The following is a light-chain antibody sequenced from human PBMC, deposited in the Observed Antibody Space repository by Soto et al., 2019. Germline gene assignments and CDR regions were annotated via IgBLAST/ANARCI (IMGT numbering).Light chain of an antibody. J-gene: IGKJ5*01. CDR3: HQRYNWPRVT. CDR1: QSVNSY. Sequence: EIVLTQSPATLSLSPGEGATLSCRASQSVNSYLVWYQQKPGQAPRLLIYDASNRATGIPARFSGSGSGTDFTLTITSLEPEDFAVYFCHQRYNWPRVTFGQGTRLEIK. CDR2: DAS. V-gene: IGKV3-11*01.